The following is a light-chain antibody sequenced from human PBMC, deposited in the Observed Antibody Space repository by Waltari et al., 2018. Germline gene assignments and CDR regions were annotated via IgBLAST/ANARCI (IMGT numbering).Light chain of an antibody. CDR2: AAS. V-gene: IGKV1-39*01. CDR3: QHFKTYPIT. J-gene: IGKJ5*01. CDR1: QSISSY. Sequence: DIQMTQSPSSLSASVGDRVTIPCRASQSISSYLNWYQQKPGKAPKLLIYAASSLQSGVPSRFSGSGSGTDFTLTISSLQPEDFATYHCQHFKTYPITFGQGTRLEIK.